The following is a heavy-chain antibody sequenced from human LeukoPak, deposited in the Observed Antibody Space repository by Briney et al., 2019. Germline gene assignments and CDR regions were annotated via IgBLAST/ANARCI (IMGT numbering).Heavy chain of an antibody. V-gene: IGHV4-39*01. CDR1: GGSISSSSYY. J-gene: IGHJ4*02. CDR2: IYYSGST. D-gene: IGHD3-22*01. Sequence: SETLSLTCTVSGGSISSSSYYWGWVRQPPGKGLEWIGSIYYSGSTYYNPSLKSRVTISVDTSKNQFSLKLSSVTAADAAVYYCARYYYDSSGYYFFDYGGQGTLVTVSS. CDR3: ARYYYDSSGYYFFDY.